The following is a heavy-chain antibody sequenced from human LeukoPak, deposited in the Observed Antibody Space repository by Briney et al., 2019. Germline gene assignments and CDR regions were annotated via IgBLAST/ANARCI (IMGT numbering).Heavy chain of an antibody. J-gene: IGHJ4*02. CDR2: INQDGSTK. CDR1: GFTFSNAW. D-gene: IGHD3-16*01. CDR3: AGDMKGSLDY. Sequence: SGGSLRLSCAASGFTFSNAWMAWVRQAPGKGLEWVANINQDGSTKQYVDSVRGRFTISSDNAKNSLYLQMNSLRAEDTGLYHCAGDMKGSLDYWGQGTLVSVSS. V-gene: IGHV3-7*01.